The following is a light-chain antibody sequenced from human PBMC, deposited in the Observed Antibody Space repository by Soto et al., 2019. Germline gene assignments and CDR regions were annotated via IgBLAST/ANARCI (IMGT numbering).Light chain of an antibody. CDR1: HDISNY. CDR3: QQRSNWPPIT. Sequence: DIQMTQSPSSLSASVGDRVTITCQASHDISNYLNWYQQKLGKAPKLLIYDASNLETGVPARFSGSGSGTDFTLTISSLEPEDFAVYYCQQRSNWPPITFGQGTRLEI. J-gene: IGKJ5*01. CDR2: DAS. V-gene: IGKV1-33*01.